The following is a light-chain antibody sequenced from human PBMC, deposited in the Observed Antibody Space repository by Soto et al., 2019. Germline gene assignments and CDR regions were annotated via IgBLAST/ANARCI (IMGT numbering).Light chain of an antibody. V-gene: IGLV2-8*01. CDR2: EVN. Sequence: QSALTQPPSASGSPGQSVAISCTGTSSDVGGYNYVSWYQQHPGKAPKLMIYEVNKRPSVVPDRVSGSKSGNTASLTVSGHQAEDESDYSCSSYGGCSYVFGTGTKLTVL. CDR3: SSYGGCSYV. J-gene: IGLJ1*01. CDR1: SSDVGGYNY.